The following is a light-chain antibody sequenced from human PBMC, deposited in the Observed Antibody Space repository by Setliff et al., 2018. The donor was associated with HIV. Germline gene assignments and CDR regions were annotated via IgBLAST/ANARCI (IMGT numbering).Light chain of an antibody. CDR3: SSYTISSTLYV. CDR2: DVS. CDR1: SSDVGGYNY. J-gene: IGLJ1*01. Sequence: QSVLTQPASVSGSPGQSITISCTGTSSDVGGYNYVSWYQQHPGKAPKLIIYDVSNRPSGVSNRFSGSKSGNTASLTISGLQAEGEADYYCSSYTISSTLYVFGTGTKVTVL. V-gene: IGLV2-14*03.